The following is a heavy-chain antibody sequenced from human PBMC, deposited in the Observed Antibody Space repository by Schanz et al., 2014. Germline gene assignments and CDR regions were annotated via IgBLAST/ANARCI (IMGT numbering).Heavy chain of an antibody. V-gene: IGHV3-66*01. D-gene: IGHD3-16*02. CDR1: GFSLDIFA. CDR3: ASDNRYCLFDY. J-gene: IGHJ4*02. CDR2: IYIGGNT. Sequence: EVHLLESGGGLVEPGGSLRLSCATSGFSLDIFAVSWVRQAPGKGLEWVSFIYIGGNTYYADSVKGRFTISRDNSKNTLYLQLGSLSAEDKAVCFCASDNRYCLFDYWGQGALVTVSS.